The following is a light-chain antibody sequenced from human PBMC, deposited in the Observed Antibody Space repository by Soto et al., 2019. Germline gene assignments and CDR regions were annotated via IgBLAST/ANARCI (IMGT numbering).Light chain of an antibody. V-gene: IGKV1-39*01. Sequence: DIQMTQSPSSLSASVGDRVTITCRASQDIANYLNWYQQRPGKVPKLLIYAASNLQSGVPSRFSGSGSGTVFTITIRSLQPEDSPAYYCHQSYSTPFFFGQGTILEIK. CDR1: QDIANY. CDR3: HQSYSTPFF. J-gene: IGKJ2*01. CDR2: AAS.